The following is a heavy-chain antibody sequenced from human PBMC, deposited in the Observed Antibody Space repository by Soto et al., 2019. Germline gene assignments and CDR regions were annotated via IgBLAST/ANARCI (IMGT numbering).Heavy chain of an antibody. D-gene: IGHD1-1*01. CDR2: ISAHNGNK. CDR3: ARGLQSYFGMDV. Sequence: QVQLVQSGTEVKKPGASVKVSCKASGYTFTNYDISWVRQAPGQGLEWMAWISAHNGNKNYAAKFQGRVTMTTDTYTSTAYMEVRSLRSDATAVYYCARGLQSYFGMDVWGHGTTVTVSS. V-gene: IGHV1-18*01. J-gene: IGHJ6*02. CDR1: GYTFTNYD.